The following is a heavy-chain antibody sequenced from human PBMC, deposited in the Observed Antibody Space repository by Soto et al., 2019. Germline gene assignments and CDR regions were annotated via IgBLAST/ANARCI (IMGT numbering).Heavy chain of an antibody. V-gene: IGHV3-48*01. CDR1: GFTFSSYT. Sequence: EVQLVESGGGLVQPGGSLRLSCAASGFTFSSYTMNWVRQAPGKGLEWVSYISSSSSTIKYADSVKGRFTISRDNAKNSLYLQMNSLRAEDTAVYYSARDNYDGTGYTYLQHWGQGTLVTVSS. CDR3: ARDNYDGTGYTYLQH. D-gene: IGHD3-22*01. J-gene: IGHJ1*01. CDR2: ISSSSSTI.